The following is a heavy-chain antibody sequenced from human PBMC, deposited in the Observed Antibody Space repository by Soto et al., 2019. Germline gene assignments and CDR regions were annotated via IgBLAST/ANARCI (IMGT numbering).Heavy chain of an antibody. Sequence: QVQLVESGGGVVQPGGSLRLSCAASGFTFSTYTIHWVRQAPGKGLEWVALISYDGGNKYYADSVKGRFTISRDNSKNTLYLQMNSLRAGDTAVYFCARGSQYYYDGSGPLDCWGQGTLVTVSS. J-gene: IGHJ4*02. CDR2: ISYDGGNK. CDR3: ARGSQYYYDGSGPLDC. D-gene: IGHD3-22*01. CDR1: GFTFSTYT. V-gene: IGHV3-30-3*01.